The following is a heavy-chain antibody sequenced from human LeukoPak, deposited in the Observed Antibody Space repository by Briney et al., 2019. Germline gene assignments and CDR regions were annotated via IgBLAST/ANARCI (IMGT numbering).Heavy chain of an antibody. CDR2: INPNSGGT. V-gene: IGHV1-2*02. D-gene: IGHD3-22*01. Sequence: ASVKVSCKASGYTFTSYYMHWVRQAPGQGLEWMGWINPNSGGTNYAQKFQGRVTMTRDTSISTAYMELSRLRSDDTAVYYCARAYYDSSGYYAEDAFDIWGQGTMVTVSS. CDR3: ARAYYDSSGYYAEDAFDI. CDR1: GYTFTSYY. J-gene: IGHJ3*02.